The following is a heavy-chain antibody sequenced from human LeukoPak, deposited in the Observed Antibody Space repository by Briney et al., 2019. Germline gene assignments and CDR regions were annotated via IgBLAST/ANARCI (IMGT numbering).Heavy chain of an antibody. D-gene: IGHD4-17*01. CDR2: ISYDGNNK. V-gene: IGHV3-30-3*01. CDR1: GFTFSSYA. CDR3: ATSQFTVRYYFDY. Sequence: GRSLRLSCAASGFTFSSYAMHWVRQAPGKGLEWVAVISYDGNNKYYADSVKGRFTISRDNSKNTLYLQMNSLRAEDTAVYYCATSQFTVRYYFDYWGQGTLVTVSS. J-gene: IGHJ4*02.